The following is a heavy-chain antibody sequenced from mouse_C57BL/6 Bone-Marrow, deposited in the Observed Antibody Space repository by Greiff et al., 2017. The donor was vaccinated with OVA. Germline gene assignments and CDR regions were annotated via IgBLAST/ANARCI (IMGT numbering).Heavy chain of an antibody. D-gene: IGHD1-1*01. CDR1: GYTFTSYG. V-gene: IGHV1-81*01. CDR2: IYPRSGNT. CDR3: ASDLVIYYYGSFDY. J-gene: IGHJ2*01. Sequence: QVQLQQSGAELARPGASVKLSCKASGYTFTSYGISWVKQRTGQGLEWIGEIYPRSGNTYYNEKFKGKATLTADKSSSTAYMELRSLTSEDSAVYFGASDLVIYYYGSFDYWGQGTTLTVSS.